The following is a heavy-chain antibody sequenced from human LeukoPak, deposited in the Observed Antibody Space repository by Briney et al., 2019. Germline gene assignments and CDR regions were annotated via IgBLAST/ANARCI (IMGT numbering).Heavy chain of an antibody. CDR2: IYSSGST. CDR1: GGSISSYY. V-gene: IGHV4-4*07. CDR3: ASGQYHLLYWYFDL. J-gene: IGHJ2*01. D-gene: IGHD2-2*01. Sequence: SETLSLTCTVSGGSISSYYWSWIRQPAGKGLEWIGRIYSSGSTNYNPSLKSRVTMSVDTSKNQFSLKLSSVTAADTAVYYYASGQYHLLYWYFDLWGRGTLVTVSS.